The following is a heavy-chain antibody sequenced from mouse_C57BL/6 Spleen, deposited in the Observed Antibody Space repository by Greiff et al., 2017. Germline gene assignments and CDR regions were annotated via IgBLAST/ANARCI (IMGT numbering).Heavy chain of an antibody. CDR2: IYPGSGST. V-gene: IGHV1-55*01. CDR1: GYTFTSYW. Sequence: QVQLKQPGAELVKPGASVKMSCKASGYTFTSYWITWVKQRPGQGLEWIGDIYPGSGSTNYNEKFKSKATLTVDTSSSTAYMQLSSLTSEDSAVYYCARGGGNYAMDYWGQGTSVTVSS. CDR3: ARGGGNYAMDY. D-gene: IGHD1-1*02. J-gene: IGHJ4*01.